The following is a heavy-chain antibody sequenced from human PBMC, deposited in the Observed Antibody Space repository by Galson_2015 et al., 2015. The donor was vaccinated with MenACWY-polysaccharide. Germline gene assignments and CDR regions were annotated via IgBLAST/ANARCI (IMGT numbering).Heavy chain of an antibody. Sequence: SLRLSCAGSGFTFSSYAMHWVRQAPGKGLEWVAVISYDGKNKYYAEAVKGRFTISRDNSKKTLDMQMNSLTPEDTAVYHCARGYGNWAFDLWGQGTLVIVSS. CDR2: ISYDGKNK. CDR3: ARGYGNWAFDL. J-gene: IGHJ4*02. D-gene: IGHD7-27*01. CDR1: GFTFSSYA. V-gene: IGHV3-30*04.